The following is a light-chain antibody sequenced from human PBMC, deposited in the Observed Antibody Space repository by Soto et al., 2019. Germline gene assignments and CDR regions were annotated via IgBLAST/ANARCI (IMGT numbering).Light chain of an antibody. V-gene: IGLV2-11*01. J-gene: IGLJ2*01. CDR1: SSDIADYDY. Sequence: QSALTQPRSVSGSPGQSVTISCTGTSSDIADYDYVSWYQQHPDKVPKLMIYDVNRRPSGVPDRFSGSKSANTASLTISGLQAEDEADYYCCSYAGTYTLVFGGGTQLTVL. CDR2: DVN. CDR3: CSYAGTYTLV.